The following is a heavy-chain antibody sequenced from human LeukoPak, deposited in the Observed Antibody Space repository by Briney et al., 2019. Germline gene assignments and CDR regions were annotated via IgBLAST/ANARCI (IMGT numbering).Heavy chain of an antibody. CDR2: INPSGGST. Sequence: GASVKVSCKASGYTFTSYGISWVRQAPGQGHEWMGIINPSGGSTNYGQKFQGRVTMTRDMSTSTVYMELSSLRSDDTAVYYCARDLEGNGDSPDIWGQGTMVTVSS. CDR3: ARDLEGNGDSPDI. CDR1: GYTFTSYG. J-gene: IGHJ3*02. D-gene: IGHD4-17*01. V-gene: IGHV1-46*01.